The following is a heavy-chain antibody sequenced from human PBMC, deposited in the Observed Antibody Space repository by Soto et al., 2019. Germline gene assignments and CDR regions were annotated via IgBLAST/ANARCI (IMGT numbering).Heavy chain of an antibody. CDR3: AREYYYGPGRSVYHMDV. CDR2: IDPSDSYS. Sequence: SLKISCKGSGYSFTSYWITWVRQMPGKGLEWMGRIDPSDSYSSYSPSLQGHVTISADKSISTAYLQWSSLKASDTAMYLCAREYYYGPGRSVYHMDVWGQGTTVTVSS. J-gene: IGHJ6*02. V-gene: IGHV5-10-1*01. CDR1: GYSFTSYW. D-gene: IGHD3-10*01.